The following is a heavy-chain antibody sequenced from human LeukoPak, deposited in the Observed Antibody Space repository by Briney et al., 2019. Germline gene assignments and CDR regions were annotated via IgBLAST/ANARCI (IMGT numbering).Heavy chain of an antibody. CDR2: IFPHDSDI. Sequence: GESLKISWKGSGYSFLDYWIGGVRQIPGKGPELIGLIFPHDSDIKYRPSFQGHVTIAVDKSISSAYVQWGSLQASDTAMYYCARFRIRGCISNIQCYTSFFYYGMDVWGPRTTVTLSS. CDR1: GYSFLDYW. D-gene: IGHD2-2*01. V-gene: IGHV5-51*01. CDR3: ARFRIRGCISNIQCYTSFFYYGMDV. J-gene: IGHJ6*01.